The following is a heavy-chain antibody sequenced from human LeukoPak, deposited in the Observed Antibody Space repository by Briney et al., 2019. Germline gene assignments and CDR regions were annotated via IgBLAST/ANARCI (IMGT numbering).Heavy chain of an antibody. Sequence: GGSLRLSCAASGFPFSTFAMNWVRQAPGKGLEWVSSISSTGSSKYYADSVKGRFTISRDNAKNSLYLQMNSLRVEDTAVFYCASGSPAGGYWGQGTLVTVSS. J-gene: IGHJ4*02. D-gene: IGHD1-26*01. CDR3: ASGSPAGGY. CDR1: GFPFSTFA. CDR2: ISSTGSSK. V-gene: IGHV3-21*01.